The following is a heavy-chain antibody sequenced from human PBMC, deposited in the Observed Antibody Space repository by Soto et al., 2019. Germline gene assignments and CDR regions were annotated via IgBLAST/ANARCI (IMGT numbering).Heavy chain of an antibody. J-gene: IGHJ3*02. CDR2: INPNNGCT. D-gene: IGHD3-3*01. CDR1: GYTFTGYY. V-gene: IGHV1-2*02. CDR3: ERGYYVFWSGYWKDAFDI. Sequence: QVQLVQSGAEVKKPGASVKVSCKASGYTFTGYYMHWVRQAPGQGLEWMGWINPNNGCTNYAQKVQEKFTGTRATSISPTYMELSRVRSDDRAVYYRERGYYVFWSGYWKDAFDIWGQGTMVTVSS.